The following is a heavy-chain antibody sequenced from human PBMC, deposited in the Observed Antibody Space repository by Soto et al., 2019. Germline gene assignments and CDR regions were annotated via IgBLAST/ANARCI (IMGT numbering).Heavy chain of an antibody. V-gene: IGHV3-11*06. CDR1: VFTFIDYY. CDR3: VRDIARVGDTYYYDY. J-gene: IGHJ4*02. D-gene: IGHD1-26*01. Sequence: PGWSLRLSCASSVFTFIDYYMSWIRQAPGKGLEWVSYISSSSSDTNYADSVRGRFTISRDNAKNSLYLQMNGLRAEDTAVYYCVRDIARVGDTYYYDYWGQGTLVTVSS. CDR2: ISSSSSDT.